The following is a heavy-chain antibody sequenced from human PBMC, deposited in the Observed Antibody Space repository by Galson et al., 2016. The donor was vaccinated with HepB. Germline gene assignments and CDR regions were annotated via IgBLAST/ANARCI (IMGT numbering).Heavy chain of an antibody. CDR2: ISGAGI. J-gene: IGHJ5*02. V-gene: IGHV3-23*01. CDR3: ARGGGCTEDTCWYPDL. D-gene: IGHD6-13*01. Sequence: SLRLSCAASGFNFDYHVMSWVRQAPGRGLEWVSTISGAGIYYADSVKGRFTISRDDSKDTLYLQMNSLRDDDTAVYYCARGGGCTEDTCWYPDLWGQGTLVTVSS. CDR1: GFNFDYHV.